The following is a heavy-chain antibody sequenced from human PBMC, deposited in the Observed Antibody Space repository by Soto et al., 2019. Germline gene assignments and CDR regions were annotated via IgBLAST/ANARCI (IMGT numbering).Heavy chain of an antibody. CDR3: ATVFEH. CDR2: VDSAGSGT. V-gene: IGHV3-74*01. CDR1: GITFSGFW. J-gene: IGHJ4*02. Sequence: VPLVESGGGLVQPGGSLRLSCVASGITFSGFWMHWVRQVPGKGLEWVARVDSAGSGTSYADSVKGRFTVSRDNAKNTLSLQMDSLRVEDTAVYYCATVFEHWGQGIPVTVSS.